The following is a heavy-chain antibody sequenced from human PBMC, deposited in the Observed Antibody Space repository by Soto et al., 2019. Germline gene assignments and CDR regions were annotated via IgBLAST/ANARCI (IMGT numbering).Heavy chain of an antibody. CDR1: GYNFLTYG. Sequence: QVQLVQSGGEVKKTGASVTVSCKTSGYNFLTYGISWVRQTPGSGLEWMGWISGENGRTYYAQKFGDRVTLTTVTSASTAYMELSSLTSDDTAVYYCVRVGSTDHDRAGLNWCQGTLFNVS. V-gene: IGHV1-18*01. D-gene: IGHD2-2*03. CDR3: VRVGSTDHDRAGLN. CDR2: ISGENGRT. J-gene: IGHJ4*01.